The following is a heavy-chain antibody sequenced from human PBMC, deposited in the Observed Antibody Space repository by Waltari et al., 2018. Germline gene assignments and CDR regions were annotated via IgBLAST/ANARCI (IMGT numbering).Heavy chain of an antibody. J-gene: IGHJ4*02. CDR3: AREIRRMVRGVIITRFDY. CDR2: INHSGST. Sequence: QVQLQQWGAGLLKPSETLSLTCAVYGGSFSGYYWSWIRQPPGKGLEWIGEINHSGSTNYNPSLKSRVTISVDTSKNQFSLKLSSVTAADTAVYYCAREIRRMVRGVIITRFDYWGQGTLVTVSS. D-gene: IGHD3-10*01. V-gene: IGHV4-34*01. CDR1: GGSFSGYY.